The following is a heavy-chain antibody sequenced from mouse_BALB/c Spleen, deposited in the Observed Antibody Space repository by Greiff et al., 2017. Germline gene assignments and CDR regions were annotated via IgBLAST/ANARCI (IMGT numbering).Heavy chain of an antibody. J-gene: IGHJ4*01. Sequence: ESGPGLVKPSQSLSLTCSVTGYSITSGYYWNWIRQFPGNKLEWMGYISYDGSNNYNPSLKNRISITRDTSKNQFFLKLNSVTTEDTATYYCAREDGYYYAMDDWGQGTSVTVSS. V-gene: IGHV3-6*02. CDR3: AREDGYYYAMDD. CDR2: ISYDGSN. CDR1: GYSITSGYY. D-gene: IGHD2-3*01.